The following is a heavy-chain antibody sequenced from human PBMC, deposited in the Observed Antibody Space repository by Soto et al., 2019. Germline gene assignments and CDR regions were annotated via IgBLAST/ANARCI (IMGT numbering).Heavy chain of an antibody. V-gene: IGHV4-30-2*01. CDR3: ASRPFYYYGLDV. J-gene: IGHJ6*02. CDR2: VYHTGNA. CDR1: GGSITTAGYS. Sequence: SETLSLTCTVCGGSITTAGYSWSWIRQPPGKALEWIGYVYHTGNAYPKPSLKSRVTISLDRSKNQFSLKMTSVTAADTALYYCASRPFYYYGLDVWGQGTTVTVSS.